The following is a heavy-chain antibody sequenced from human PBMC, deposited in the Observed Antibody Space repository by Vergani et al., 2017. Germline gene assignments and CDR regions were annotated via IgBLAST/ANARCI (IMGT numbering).Heavy chain of an antibody. CDR2: GDHTGRP. V-gene: IGHV4-34*01. D-gene: IGHD4-11*01. CDR1: GGSFTSYH. J-gene: IGHJ6*03. Sequence: QVQLQQWGGGLLKPSETLSLTCVVNGGSFTSYHWTWIRQSPGEGLEWVGDGDHTGRPDYNPSLTSRLTMSVDKSRNQFSLTLNSMTATDTAIYFCARVNTETNGHLYYYYYMDVWGQGTAVTVS. CDR3: ARVNTETNGHLYYYYYMDV.